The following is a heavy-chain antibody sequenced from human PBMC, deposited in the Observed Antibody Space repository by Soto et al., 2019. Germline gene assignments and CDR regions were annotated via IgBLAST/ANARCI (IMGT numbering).Heavy chain of an antibody. V-gene: IGHV3-30*18. J-gene: IGHJ4*02. CDR2: ISYDGSNK. CDR1: GFTFSSYG. Sequence: GGSLRLSCAASGFTFSSYGMHWVRQAPGKGLEWVAVISYDGSNKYYADSVKGRFTISRDNSKNTLYLQMNSLRAEDTAVYYCAKDSGLAFDYWGQGTLVTVSS. CDR3: AKDSGLAFDY. D-gene: IGHD3-16*01.